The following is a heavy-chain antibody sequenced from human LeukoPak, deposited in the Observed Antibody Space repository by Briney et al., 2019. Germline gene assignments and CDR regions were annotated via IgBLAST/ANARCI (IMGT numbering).Heavy chain of an antibody. CDR3: AREGCSSTSCYPPYVGNWFDP. J-gene: IGHJ5*02. CDR1: GFTFSSYA. D-gene: IGHD2-2*01. V-gene: IGHV3-23*01. CDR2: ISGSGGST. Sequence: GGSLRLSCAASGFTFSSYAMSWVRQAPGKGLEWVSAISGSGGSTYYADSVKGRFTISRDNSKNTLYLQMNSLRAEDTAVYYCAREGCSSTSCYPPYVGNWFDPWGQGTLVTVSS.